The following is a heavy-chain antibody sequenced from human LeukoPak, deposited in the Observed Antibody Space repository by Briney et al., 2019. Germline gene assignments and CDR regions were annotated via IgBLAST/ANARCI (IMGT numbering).Heavy chain of an antibody. D-gene: IGHD6-19*01. J-gene: IGHJ4*02. Sequence: ASXXVSCKASGYTFTSYDINWVGQATGKGREWMGWMNPNSGNTGYAQKFQGRVTITRNTSIRTAYMEMRRRRSEDTAVYYCARVGSSGWFINYYFDYWGQGTLVTVSS. CDR3: ARVGSSGWFINYYFDY. V-gene: IGHV1-8*01. CDR1: GYTFTSYD. CDR2: MNPNSGNT.